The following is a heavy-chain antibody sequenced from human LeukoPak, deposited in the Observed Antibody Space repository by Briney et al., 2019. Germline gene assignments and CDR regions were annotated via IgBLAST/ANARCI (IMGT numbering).Heavy chain of an antibody. D-gene: IGHD3-22*01. CDR3: ARGFSGYYSFNY. J-gene: IGHJ4*02. V-gene: IGHV4-59*01. Sequence: MASETLSLTCTVSGGSISNYYWSWIRQPPGKGLEWIGYVYYSGSTNYNPSLKSRVTIPVDTSENQFPLKLNSVTAADTAVYYCARGFSGYYSFNYWGQGTLVTVSS. CDR2: VYYSGST. CDR1: GGSISNYY.